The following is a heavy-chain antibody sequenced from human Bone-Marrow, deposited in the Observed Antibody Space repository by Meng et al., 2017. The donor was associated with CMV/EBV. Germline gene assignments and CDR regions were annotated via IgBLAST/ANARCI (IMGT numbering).Heavy chain of an antibody. CDR3: ASFNDILTGYGNGMDV. CDR2: ISSSGSTI. D-gene: IGHD3-9*01. CDR1: GFTFSSYE. J-gene: IGHJ6*02. Sequence: GESLKISCAASGFTFSSYEMNWVRQAPGKGLEWVSYISSSGSTIYYADSVKGRFTISRDNAKNSLYLQMNSLRAEDTAVYYCASFNDILTGYGNGMDVWVQGTTVTVSS. V-gene: IGHV3-48*03.